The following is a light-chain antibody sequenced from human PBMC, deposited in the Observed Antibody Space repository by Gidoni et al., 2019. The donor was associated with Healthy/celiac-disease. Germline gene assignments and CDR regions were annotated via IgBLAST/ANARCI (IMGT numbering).Light chain of an antibody. CDR2: QDN. J-gene: IGLJ2*01. CDR1: KLEDKY. Sequence: SYELSQPPSVSVSPGQTASITCSGGKLEDKYVCWSQQRPGQSPVQVIYQDNKRPSGIPERFSGSNSGNTATLTISGTQAMDEADYYCQAWDSSTYVVFGGGTKLTVL. CDR3: QAWDSSTYVV. V-gene: IGLV3-1*01.